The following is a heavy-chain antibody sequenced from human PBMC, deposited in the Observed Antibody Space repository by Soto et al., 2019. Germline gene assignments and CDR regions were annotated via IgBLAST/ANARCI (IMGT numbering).Heavy chain of an antibody. V-gene: IGHV3-7*01. D-gene: IGHD3-16*01. CDR1: GFSFSNSW. J-gene: IGHJ4*02. CDR3: ASWGQSLNY. CDR2: TNPDGSEK. Sequence: VHLVESGGGLVQPGESLRLSCAASGFSFSNSWMNWVRQAPGKGLEWVANTNPDGSEKYYVDSVKGRFTISRDNTRNSLFLEINSVRVEDTALYYCASWGQSLNYWGQGTPVTVSS.